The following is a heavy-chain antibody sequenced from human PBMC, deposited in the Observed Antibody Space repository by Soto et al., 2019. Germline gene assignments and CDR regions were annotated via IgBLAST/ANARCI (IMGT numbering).Heavy chain of an antibody. V-gene: IGHV3-33*01. Sequence: QMQLVDSGGGVVQPGRSLRLSCAASGFTFRSYGIHWVRQAPGKGLEWVALIWFDGSKKYYVDSVKGRFAVSRDNSKNTLYLQMNSLRVEDTAVYYCARDRLVPYGYGMDVWGQGTTVIVSS. J-gene: IGHJ6*02. CDR2: IWFDGSKK. D-gene: IGHD2-2*01. CDR1: GFTFRSYG. CDR3: ARDRLVPYGYGMDV.